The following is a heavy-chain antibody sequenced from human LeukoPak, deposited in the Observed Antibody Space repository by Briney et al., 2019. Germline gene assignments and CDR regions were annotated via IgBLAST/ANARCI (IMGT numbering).Heavy chain of an antibody. CDR3: AVKEVSVGSSRLAEYFQH. Sequence: GASVKVSCKASGYIFTGYYIHWVRQAPGQGLEWMGWINPNSGDTKYAQKFQGRVTMTRDTSNSTACMELSRLRSDDTAVYYCAVKEVSVGSSRLAEYFQHWGQGTLVTVSS. D-gene: IGHD6-13*01. J-gene: IGHJ1*01. CDR1: GYIFTGYY. CDR2: INPNSGDT. V-gene: IGHV1-2*02.